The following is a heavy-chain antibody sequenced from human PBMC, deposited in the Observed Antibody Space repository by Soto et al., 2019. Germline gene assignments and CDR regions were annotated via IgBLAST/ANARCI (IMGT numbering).Heavy chain of an antibody. CDR2: IYYSGST. CDR3: ARDAGGDNWNLVSY. Sequence: SETLSLTCTVSGGSISSGGYYWSWIRQHPGKGLEWIGYIYYSGSTYYNPSLKSRVTISVDTSKNQFSLKLSSVTAADTAVYYCARDAGGDNWNLVSYWGQGTLVTVSS. CDR1: GGSISSGGYY. D-gene: IGHD1-7*01. J-gene: IGHJ4*02. V-gene: IGHV4-31*03.